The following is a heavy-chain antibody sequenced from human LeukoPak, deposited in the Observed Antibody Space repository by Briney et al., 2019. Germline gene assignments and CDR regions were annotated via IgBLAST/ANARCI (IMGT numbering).Heavy chain of an antibody. J-gene: IGHJ3*02. CDR3: AKGLRFLEWVPDAFDI. Sequence: GGSLRLSCAASGFSFSSYGMHWVRQAPGKGLEWVAFIRYDGSNKYYADSVKGRFTISRDNSKNTLYLQMNSLRAEDTAVYYCAKGLRFLEWVPDAFDIWGQGTMVTVSS. D-gene: IGHD3-3*01. V-gene: IGHV3-30*02. CDR2: IRYDGSNK. CDR1: GFSFSSYG.